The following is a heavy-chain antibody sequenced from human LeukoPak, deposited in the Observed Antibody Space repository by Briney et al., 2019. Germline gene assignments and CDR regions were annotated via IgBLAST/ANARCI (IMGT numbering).Heavy chain of an antibody. D-gene: IGHD6-19*01. CDR2: ISGSGVST. CDR1: GFTFTSYP. J-gene: IGHJ4*02. V-gene: IGHV3-23*01. Sequence: SGGSLRLSCAASGFTFTSYPMTWVRQAPGKGLEWVSAISGSGVSTYYADSVKGRFTISRDNSKNTVYLQMNSLRAEDTAVYYCAKVTPGIAVAGAFDYWGQGTLVTASS. CDR3: AKVTPGIAVAGAFDY.